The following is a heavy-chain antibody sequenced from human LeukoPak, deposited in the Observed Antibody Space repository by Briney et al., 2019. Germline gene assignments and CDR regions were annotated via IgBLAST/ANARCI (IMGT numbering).Heavy chain of an antibody. CDR3: ARATHRSGRSGPGY. D-gene: IGHD1-26*01. CDR2: MNPNSGNT. V-gene: IGHV1-8*01. Sequence: ASVKVSCKASGYTFASYDINWVRQATGQGLEWMGWMNPNSGNTGYAQKFQGRVTMTRNTSISTACMELSSLRSEDTAVYYCARATHRSGRSGPGYWGQGTLVTVSS. CDR1: GYTFASYD. J-gene: IGHJ4*02.